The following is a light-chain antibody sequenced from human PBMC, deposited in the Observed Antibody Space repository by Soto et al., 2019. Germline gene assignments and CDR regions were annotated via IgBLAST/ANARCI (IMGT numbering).Light chain of an antibody. V-gene: IGKV3-11*01. CDR3: QSRSSWPPVLT. CDR1: QSVKTY. J-gene: IGKJ4*01. CDR2: AAS. Sequence: ETVLTQSPATLSLSPGERATLSCRASQSVKTYLAWYQQKPGQVPRLLIYAASNRATGIPARFSGSGSGTDSTPTISSLAPEDFAVYDCQSRSSWPPVLTFGGGTKVEIK.